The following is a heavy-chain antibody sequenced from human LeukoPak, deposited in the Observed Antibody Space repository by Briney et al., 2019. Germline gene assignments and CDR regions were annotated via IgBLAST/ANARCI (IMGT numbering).Heavy chain of an antibody. J-gene: IGHJ4*02. CDR2: IKEDGSEK. CDR3: ARGRHFDGNSLVSFDY. Sequence: GGSLRLSCVASGFSFSGYWMSWVRQAPGKGLEWVANIKEDGSEKYYVDSVKGRFTISRDNAKNSLYLQMNSLRAEDTAVYYCARGRHFDGNSLVSFDYWGPGTLVTVSS. CDR1: GFSFSGYW. D-gene: IGHD4-23*01. V-gene: IGHV3-7*01.